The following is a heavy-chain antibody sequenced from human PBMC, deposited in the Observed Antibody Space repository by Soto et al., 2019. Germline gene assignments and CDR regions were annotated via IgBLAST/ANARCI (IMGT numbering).Heavy chain of an antibody. Sequence: QVQLVQSGAEVKKPGSSVKVSCKASGGNFRSESINWVRQAPGQGLEWMGGIIPFFGTSDYAQKFQGRLRITADESTSTAYMQLSSLRSQDTDVYYCARGREFGGNSDADDIGGQWTVVTVSS. D-gene: IGHD2-21*02. CDR3: ARGREFGGNSDADDI. CDR2: IIPFFGTS. CDR1: GGNFRSES. J-gene: IGHJ3*02. V-gene: IGHV1-69*12.